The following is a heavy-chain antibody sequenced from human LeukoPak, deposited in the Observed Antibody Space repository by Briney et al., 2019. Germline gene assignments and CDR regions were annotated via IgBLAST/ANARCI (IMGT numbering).Heavy chain of an antibody. CDR3: ARVPPIVVVPAAMVNYYYYYMDV. CDR1: GYTFTSYG. V-gene: IGHV1-18*01. Sequence: ASVKLSCKASGYTFTSYGISWVRQAPGQGLEWMGWISAYNGNTNYAQKLQGRVTMTTDTSTSTAYMELRSLRSDDTAVYYCARVPPIVVVPAAMVNYYYYYMDVWGKGTTVTVSS. D-gene: IGHD2-2*01. J-gene: IGHJ6*03. CDR2: ISAYNGNT.